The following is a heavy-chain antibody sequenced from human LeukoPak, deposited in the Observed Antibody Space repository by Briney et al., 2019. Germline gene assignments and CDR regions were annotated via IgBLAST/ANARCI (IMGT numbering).Heavy chain of an antibody. CDR3: ARDSPATGMSMDV. J-gene: IGHJ6*03. V-gene: IGHV3-48*03. Sequence: GGSLRLSCAASGFTFSSYEMNWVRQAPGKGLEWVSYISSSGSTIYYADSVKGRFTISRDNAKNSLYLQMNSLRAEDTAIYYCARDSPATGMSMDVWGKGTTVTVSS. CDR1: GFTFSSYE. D-gene: IGHD1-1*01. CDR2: ISSSGSTI.